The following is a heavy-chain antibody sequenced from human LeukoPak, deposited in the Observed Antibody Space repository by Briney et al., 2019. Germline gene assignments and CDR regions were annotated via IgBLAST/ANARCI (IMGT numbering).Heavy chain of an antibody. V-gene: IGHV3-7*01. CDR3: ARDRRPSIYGGLDS. D-gene: IGHD4-23*01. J-gene: IGHJ5*02. CDR1: GFTFSDYW. CDR2: IKQDGSEK. Sequence: GGSLRLSXAASGFTFSDYWMSWVRQPPGKGLEWVANIKQDGSEKYYVDSVKGRFTISRDNAKNSLDLQMNSLTAEDTAVYYCARDRRPSIYGGLDSWGQGTLVTVSS.